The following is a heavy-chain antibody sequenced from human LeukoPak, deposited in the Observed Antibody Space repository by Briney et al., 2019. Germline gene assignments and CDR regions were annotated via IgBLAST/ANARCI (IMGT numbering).Heavy chain of an antibody. CDR2: ISGTAGSA. Sequence: PGGSLRLSCVASGFTFSSYAMSWVRQAPGKGLEWVSSISGTAGSAYYADSVKGRFTISRDNSMNMLYLQMNNLRAEDTAVYYCAKVPRGHYFDYWGQGTLVTVSS. V-gene: IGHV3-23*01. D-gene: IGHD3-10*01. J-gene: IGHJ4*02. CDR1: GFTFSSYA. CDR3: AKVPRGHYFDY.